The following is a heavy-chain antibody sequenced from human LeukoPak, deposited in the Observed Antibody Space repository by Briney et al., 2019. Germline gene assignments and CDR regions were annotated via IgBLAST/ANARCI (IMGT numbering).Heavy chain of an antibody. CDR3: ARDRGVAGDYYYYGMDV. CDR1: GGTFSSYA. D-gene: IGHD6-19*01. J-gene: IGHJ6*02. Sequence: SVTVSCKASGGTFSSYAISWVRQAPGQGLEWMGGIIPIFGTANYAQKLQGRVTITADESTSTAYMELSSLRSEDTAVYYCARDRGVAGDYYYYGMDVWGQGTTVTVSS. CDR2: IIPIFGTA. V-gene: IGHV1-69*13.